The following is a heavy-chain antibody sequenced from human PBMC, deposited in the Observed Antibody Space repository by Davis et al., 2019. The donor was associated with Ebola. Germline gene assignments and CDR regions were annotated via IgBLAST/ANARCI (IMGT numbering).Heavy chain of an antibody. CDR3: ARGNGLRPGDY. Sequence: GESLKISCAASGFTFSTYAMHWVRQAPGKGLEWVAAISSDGVSKYYADSVKGRFTISRDNPRNTLVLHMNTLRDEDTSFYYCARGNGLRPGDYWGQGTLVTVSS. V-gene: IGHV3-30-3*01. CDR1: GFTFSTYA. J-gene: IGHJ4*02. D-gene: IGHD3/OR15-3a*01. CDR2: ISSDGVSK.